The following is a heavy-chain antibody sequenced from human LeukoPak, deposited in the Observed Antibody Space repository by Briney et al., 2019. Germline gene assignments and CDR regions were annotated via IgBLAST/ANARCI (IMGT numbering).Heavy chain of an antibody. V-gene: IGHV3-23*01. CDR1: GFTFRNYA. Sequence: GGTLRLSCAASGFTFRNYAMSWVRQAPGKWLEWVSAITISDGRSYYADSVKGRFAVSRDNSRNTLYLQMNSLRGEDTAVYYCAKVGPGSDYHYGMDVWGQGTTVTVSS. CDR3: AKVGPGSDYHYGMDV. J-gene: IGHJ6*02. CDR2: ITISDGRS. D-gene: IGHD3-10*01.